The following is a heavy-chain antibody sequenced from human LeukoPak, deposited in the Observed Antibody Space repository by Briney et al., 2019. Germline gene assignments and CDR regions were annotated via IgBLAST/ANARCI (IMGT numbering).Heavy chain of an antibody. D-gene: IGHD2-2*02. CDR3: ARGGYCSSTSCYTLDY. Sequence: GSLRLSCAASGFTFSSYAMSWIRQPPGKGLEWIGEINHSGSTNYNPSLKSRVTISVDTSKNQFSLKLSSVTAADTAVYYCARGGYCSSTSCYTLDYWGQGTLVTVSS. CDR2: INHSGST. J-gene: IGHJ4*02. CDR1: GFTFSSYA. V-gene: IGHV4-34*01.